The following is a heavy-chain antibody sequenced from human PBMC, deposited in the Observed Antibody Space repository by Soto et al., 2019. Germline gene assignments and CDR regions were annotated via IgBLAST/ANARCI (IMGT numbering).Heavy chain of an antibody. CDR3: ARDSGYGDYEAFVDV. CDR2: ISAYNGNT. J-gene: IGHJ6*02. Sequence: QVQLVQSGAEVKKPGASVKVSCKASGYTFTSYGISWVRQAPGQGLEWMGWISAYNGNTNYAQKLQGRVTMTTDTSTSTAHMELRSLRSDDTAVYYCARDSGYGDYEAFVDVWGQGTTVTFSS. D-gene: IGHD4-17*01. CDR1: GYTFTSYG. V-gene: IGHV1-18*01.